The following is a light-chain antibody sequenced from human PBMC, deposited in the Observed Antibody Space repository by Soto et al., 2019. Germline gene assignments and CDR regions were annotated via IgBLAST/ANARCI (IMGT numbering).Light chain of an antibody. CDR1: QSVSGN. CDR3: QQRSNWPLT. V-gene: IGKV3-11*01. J-gene: IGKJ4*01. Sequence: EIVMTQSPSTLSVSPGERVTLSCTARQSVSGNLAWYQQKPGQAPRLLIYDASNRATGIPARFSGSGSGTDFTLTISSLEPEDFAVYYCQQRSNWPLTFGGGTKVDIK. CDR2: DAS.